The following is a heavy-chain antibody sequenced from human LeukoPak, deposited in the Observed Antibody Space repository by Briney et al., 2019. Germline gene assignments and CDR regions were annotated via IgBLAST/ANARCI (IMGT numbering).Heavy chain of an antibody. V-gene: IGHV3-48*03. D-gene: IGHD3-22*01. J-gene: IGHJ4*02. CDR3: GRTAYDSSGYYDY. CDR1: GFSCSSYE. CDR2: ISSSGSTI. Sequence: GGYLSLYCAASGFSCSSYEMNWVRQAPGKGLEWGLYISSSGSTIYYADSVKGRFTISRYNAKNSMYLQMNSRRAEDTAVYYCGRTAYDSSGYYDYWGQGTLVTVSS.